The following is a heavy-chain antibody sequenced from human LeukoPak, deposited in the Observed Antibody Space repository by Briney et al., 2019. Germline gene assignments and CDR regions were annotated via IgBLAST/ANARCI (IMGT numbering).Heavy chain of an antibody. CDR2: ISAYNGNT. V-gene: IGHV1-18*01. CDR1: GYTFTSYG. CDR3: ARPMQQLVPYDAFDI. Sequence: ASVKVSCKASGYTFTSYGISWVRQAPGQGLEWMGWISAYNGNTNYAQKLQGRVTMTTDTSTSTAYMELRGLRSDDTAVYYCARPMQQLVPYDAFDIWGQGTMVTVSS. J-gene: IGHJ3*02. D-gene: IGHD6-13*01.